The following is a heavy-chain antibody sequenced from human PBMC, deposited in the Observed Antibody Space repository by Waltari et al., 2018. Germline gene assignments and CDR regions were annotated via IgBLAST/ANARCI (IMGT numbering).Heavy chain of an antibody. D-gene: IGHD3-16*01. CDR2: INANSGGT. J-gene: IGHJ6*03. CDR3: ASQGGGAYYMDV. V-gene: IGHV1-2*02. CDR1: RYTFTGYF. Sequence: QVQLVQSGAEVMKPGASVKVSCKASRYTFTGYFMHWVRQAPGQGLEWMGWINANSGGTNYAQKFLGRVTMTRDTSISTAYMELSRLGSDDTAVYYWASQGGGAYYMDVWGEGTTVTVSS.